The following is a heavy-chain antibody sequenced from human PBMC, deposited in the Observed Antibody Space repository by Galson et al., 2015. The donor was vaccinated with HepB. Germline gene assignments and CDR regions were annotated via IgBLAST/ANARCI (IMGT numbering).Heavy chain of an antibody. CDR2: IIPILGIA. J-gene: IGHJ4*02. V-gene: IGHV1-69*04. CDR1: GGTFSSYA. D-gene: IGHD3-10*01. Sequence: SVKVSCKASGGTFSSYAISWVRQAPGQGLEWMGRIIPILGIANYAQKFQGRVTITADKSTSTAYMELSSLRSEDTAVYYCARYYYGSGSSDYWGQGTLVTVSS. CDR3: ARYYYGSGSSDY.